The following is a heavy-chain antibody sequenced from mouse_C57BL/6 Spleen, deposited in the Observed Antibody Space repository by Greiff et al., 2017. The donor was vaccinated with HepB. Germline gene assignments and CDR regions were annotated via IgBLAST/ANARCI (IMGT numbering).Heavy chain of an antibody. Sequence: QVQLQQSGAELVKPGASVKISCKASGYAFSSYWMNWVKQRPGKGLEWIGQIYPGDGDTNYNGKFKGKATLTADKSSSTAYMQLSSLTSEDSAVYFCARGDSSGYLYYFDYWGQGTTLTVSS. J-gene: IGHJ2*01. D-gene: IGHD3-2*02. V-gene: IGHV1-80*01. CDR2: IYPGDGDT. CDR1: GYAFSSYW. CDR3: ARGDSSGYLYYFDY.